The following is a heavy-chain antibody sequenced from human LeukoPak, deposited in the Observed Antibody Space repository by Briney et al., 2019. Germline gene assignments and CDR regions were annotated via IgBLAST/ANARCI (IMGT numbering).Heavy chain of an antibody. D-gene: IGHD1-1*01. Sequence: SETLSPTCSVWGGSIHSRSDLGGWIRQPPGKGLELIGRIDYGGTTSYNPSLRSRVTISFNSTEGQFSLRLSTVAAADTAVSLSGTQGGETYHWIVNFGGQGTLVTVSS. J-gene: IGHJ4*02. CDR3: GTQGGETYHWIVNF. CDR1: GGSIHSRSDL. V-gene: IGHV4-39*01. CDR2: IDYGGTT.